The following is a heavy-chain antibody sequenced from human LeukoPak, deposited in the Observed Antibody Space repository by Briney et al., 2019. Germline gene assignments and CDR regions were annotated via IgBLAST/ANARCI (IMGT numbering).Heavy chain of an antibody. CDR3: ARSIGGAIPLDN. J-gene: IGHJ4*02. CDR2: ISSSSSYI. CDR1: GFTFSSYS. D-gene: IGHD6-6*01. V-gene: IGHV3-21*01. Sequence: GGSLRLSCAASGFTFSSYSMNWVRQAPGKGLEWVSSISSSSSYIYYADSVKGRFTISRDNAKNSLYLQMNSLRAEDAVVYYCARSIGGAIPLDNWGRGTLVTVSS.